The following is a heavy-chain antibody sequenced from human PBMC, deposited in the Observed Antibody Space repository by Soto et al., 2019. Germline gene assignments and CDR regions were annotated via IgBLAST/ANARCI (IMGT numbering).Heavy chain of an antibody. Sequence: SETLSLTCTVSGGSISSYYWSWIRQPPGKGLEWIGYIYYSGSTNCNPSLKSRVTISVDTSKNQFSLKLSSVTAADTAVYYCARDGLGESAAGSYWFDPWGQGTLVTVSS. CDR1: GGSISSYY. CDR2: IYYSGST. CDR3: ARDGLGESAAGSYWFDP. J-gene: IGHJ5*02. V-gene: IGHV4-59*01. D-gene: IGHD6-13*01.